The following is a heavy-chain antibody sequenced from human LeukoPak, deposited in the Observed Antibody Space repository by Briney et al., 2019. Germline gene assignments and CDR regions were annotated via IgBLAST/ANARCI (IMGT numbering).Heavy chain of an antibody. CDR1: GFTFTNAL. V-gene: IGHV3-15*01. Sequence: GGSLRLSCAASGFTFTNALMSWVRQAPGKGLEWVGRIKSKIDGGTTDYAAPVNGRFTISRDDSKNTLYLQMNSLKTEDTAIYYCTTPPNYLDFWGRGTLVTVSS. J-gene: IGHJ2*01. CDR2: IKSKIDGGTT. CDR3: TTPPNYLDF.